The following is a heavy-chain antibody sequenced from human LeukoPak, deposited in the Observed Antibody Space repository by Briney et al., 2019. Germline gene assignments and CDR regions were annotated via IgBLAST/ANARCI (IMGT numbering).Heavy chain of an antibody. D-gene: IGHD1-1*01. CDR1: GGSISSHY. V-gene: IGHV4-59*11. CDR3: ARDFSGTKKPRRYNWFDP. Sequence: SETLSLTCTVSGGSISSHYWSWIRQPPRKGLEWIGYIYYSGSTNYNPSLKSRVTISVDTSKNQFSLKLSSVIAADTAVYYCARDFSGTKKPRRYNWFDPWGQGTLVTVSS. J-gene: IGHJ5*02. CDR2: IYYSGST.